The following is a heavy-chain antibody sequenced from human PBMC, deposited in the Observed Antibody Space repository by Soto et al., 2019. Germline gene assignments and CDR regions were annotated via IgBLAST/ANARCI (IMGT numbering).Heavy chain of an antibody. V-gene: IGHV4-31*03. J-gene: IGHJ4*02. Sequence: SETLSLTCSVSGGSVSSNIYYWTWIRQHPGKGPEWIGHIYYSGSTYYNPSLKSRVTISLDMSKNQFSLKLTSVSAADTAVYYCARGYDYDSGGYLFDYWGQGTPVTVSS. CDR3: ARGYDYDSGGYLFDY. CDR1: GGSVSSNIYY. CDR2: IYYSGST. D-gene: IGHD3-22*01.